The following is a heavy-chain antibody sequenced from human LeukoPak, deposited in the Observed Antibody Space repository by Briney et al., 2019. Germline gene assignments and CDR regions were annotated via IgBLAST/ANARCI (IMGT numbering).Heavy chain of an antibody. J-gene: IGHJ1*01. CDR3: AKDRDPYSSGTWDS. V-gene: IGHV3-30*18. CDR1: GFTFNKYG. D-gene: IGHD3-22*01. CDR2: RSDDGSAQ. Sequence: GRSLRLSCIASGFTFNKYGMHWVRQAPGKGLEWVAVRSDDGSAQHYADSVRGRFTISRDNSKNTLSLQMNSLRPEDTAMYFCAKDRDPYSSGTWDSWGQGTLVIVSS.